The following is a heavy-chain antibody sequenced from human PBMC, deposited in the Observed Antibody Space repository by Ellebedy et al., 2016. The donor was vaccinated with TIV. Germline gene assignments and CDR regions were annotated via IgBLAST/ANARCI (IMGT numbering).Heavy chain of an antibody. Sequence: ASVKVSCKASGYTFTANYVHWVRQAPGQGLEWMGWVNPDSGSTNFAQRFQGRVTMTRDTSVNTAYMELSRLQSDDTALYYCARVLRATSGMDVWGQGTTVTVS. D-gene: IGHD4/OR15-4a*01. V-gene: IGHV1-2*02. J-gene: IGHJ6*02. CDR2: VNPDSGST. CDR1: GYTFTANY. CDR3: ARVLRATSGMDV.